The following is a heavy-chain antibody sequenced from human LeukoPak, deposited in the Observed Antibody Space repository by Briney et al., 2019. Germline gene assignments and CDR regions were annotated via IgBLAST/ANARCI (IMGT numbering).Heavy chain of an antibody. CDR3: TTAPNTAARVDY. CDR2: IKSKTDGGTT. V-gene: IGHV3-15*01. CDR1: GFTVSSNY. Sequence: PGGFLRLSCAASGFTVSSNYMSWVRQAPGEGLEWVGRIKSKTDGGTTDYAAPVKGRFTISRDNSNNTLYLQMNSLKTEDTAVYYCTTAPNTAARVDYGGRGTRVTVSA. D-gene: IGHD6-6*01. J-gene: IGHJ4*02.